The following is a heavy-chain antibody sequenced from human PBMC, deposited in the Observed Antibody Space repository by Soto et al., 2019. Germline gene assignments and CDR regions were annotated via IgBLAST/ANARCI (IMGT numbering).Heavy chain of an antibody. V-gene: IGHV1-18*01. D-gene: IGHD3-22*01. CDR2: ISAYNGNT. CDR1: GYTFTSYG. J-gene: IGHJ4*02. Sequence: QVQLVQSGAEVKKPGASVKVSCKASGYTFTSYGISWVRQAPGQGLEWMGLISAYNGNTNYAQKLQGRVTMTTYTSTSTGYMELRSLSSDYTSVYYCSRLRGSYCDSSGYYEVWDYFAYGGQVTLFTVSS. CDR3: SRLRGSYCDSSGYYEVWDYFAY.